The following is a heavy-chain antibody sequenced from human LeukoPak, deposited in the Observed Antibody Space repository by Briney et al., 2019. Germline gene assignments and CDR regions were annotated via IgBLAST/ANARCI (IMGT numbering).Heavy chain of an antibody. CDR2: TYTSGST. J-gene: IGHJ4*02. CDR1: GGSISSGSYY. D-gene: IGHD3-10*01. V-gene: IGHV4-61*02. CDR3: ARTLRGYYGSGSYLFDY. Sequence: SETLSLTCTVSGGSISSGSYYWSWIRQPAGKGLEWIGRTYTSGSTNYNPSLKSRVTISVDTSKNQFSLKLSSVTAADTAVYYCARTLRGYYGSGSYLFDYWGQGTLVTVSS.